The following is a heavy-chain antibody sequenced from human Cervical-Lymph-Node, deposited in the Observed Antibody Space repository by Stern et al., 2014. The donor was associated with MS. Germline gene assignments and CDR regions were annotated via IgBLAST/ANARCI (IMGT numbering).Heavy chain of an antibody. J-gene: IGHJ4*02. D-gene: IGHD5-12*01. CDR1: GFTFSSYA. CDR2: ISGSGGST. Sequence: EDQLVESGGGLVQPGGSLRLSCAASGFTFSSYAMSWVRQAPGKGLEWVSAISGSGGSTYYADSVKGRFPISRDNSKNTLYLQMNSLRAEDTAVYYCANNVVATQDFDYWGQGTLVTVSS. CDR3: ANNVVATQDFDY. V-gene: IGHV3-23*04.